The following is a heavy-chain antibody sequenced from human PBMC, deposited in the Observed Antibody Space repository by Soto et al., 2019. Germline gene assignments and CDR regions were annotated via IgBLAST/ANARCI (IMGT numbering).Heavy chain of an antibody. CDR1: GFTFSSYW. V-gene: IGHV3-74*01. D-gene: IGHD5-12*01. Sequence: GGSLRLSCAASGFTFSSYWMHWVRQAPGKGLVWVSRINSDGSSTSYADSVKGRFTISRDNAKNTLYLQMNSLRAEDTAVYYWYGGPPYYYYGMDVWGQGTTVTVSS. CDR2: INSDGSST. CDR3: YGGPPYYYYGMDV. J-gene: IGHJ6*02.